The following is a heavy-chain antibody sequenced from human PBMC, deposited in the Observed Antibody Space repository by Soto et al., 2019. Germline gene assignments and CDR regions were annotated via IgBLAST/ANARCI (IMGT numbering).Heavy chain of an antibody. CDR3: ARGWGLVS. J-gene: IGHJ4*02. CDR2: IIPIHGTT. CDR1: VGIFTSYP. Sequence: QMEQSGAEVRKPGSSGKFSCRPSVGIFTSYPMPWVRQAPGQGFEWMGGIIPIHGTTEYAQKFQGRVTITADESTNRATLELTGLTSEDTAVYYCARGWGLVSWGQGTLVTVSS. V-gene: IGHV1-69*01. D-gene: IGHD3-16*01.